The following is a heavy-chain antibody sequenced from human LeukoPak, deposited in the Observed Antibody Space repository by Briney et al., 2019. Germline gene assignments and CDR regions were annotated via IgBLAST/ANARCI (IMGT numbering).Heavy chain of an antibody. V-gene: IGHV4-59*01. CDR3: ARDSGSSMGVDY. Sequence: KTSETLSLTCTVSGGSISSYYWSWIRQPPGKGLEWIGYIYYSGSTNYNPSLKSRVTISVDTSKNQFPLKLSSVTAADTAVYYCARDSGSSMGVDYWGQGTLVTVSS. CDR2: IYYSGST. J-gene: IGHJ4*02. CDR1: GGSISSYY. D-gene: IGHD1-26*01.